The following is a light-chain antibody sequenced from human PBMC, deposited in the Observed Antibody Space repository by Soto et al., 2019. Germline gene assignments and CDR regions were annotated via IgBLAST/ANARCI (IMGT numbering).Light chain of an antibody. CDR3: QQYSDSPPT. V-gene: IGKV3-20*01. CDR2: GAS. Sequence: EIVLTQSPATLSLSPGERATLSCRASRSVGNNLAWYQKKPGQAPGLLIFGASARATGIPDRFSGSGSGTDFTLTIDRLQPEDFAMYYCQQYSDSPPTFGQGTKLEIK. J-gene: IGKJ1*01. CDR1: RSVGNN.